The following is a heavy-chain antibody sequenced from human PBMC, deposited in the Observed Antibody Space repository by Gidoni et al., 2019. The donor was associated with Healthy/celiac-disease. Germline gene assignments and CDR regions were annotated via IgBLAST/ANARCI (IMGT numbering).Heavy chain of an antibody. V-gene: IGHV3-53*01. D-gene: IGHD2-2*02. J-gene: IGHJ3*02. CDR2: IYSGGST. Sequence: EVQLVESGGGLIQPGGSLRLSCAASGFTVSSNYMICVRQAPGKGLEWGSVIYSGGSTYYADSVKGRFTISRDNSKNTLYLQMNSLRAEDTAVYYCARVGVVPAAIRGAFYIWGQGTMVTVSS. CDR1: GFTVSSNY. CDR3: ARVGVVPAAIRGAFYI.